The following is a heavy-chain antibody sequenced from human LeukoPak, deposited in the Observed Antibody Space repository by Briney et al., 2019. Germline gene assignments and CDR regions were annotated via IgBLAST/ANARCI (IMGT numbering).Heavy chain of an antibody. CDR1: GYTFTGYY. CDR2: INPNSGGT. D-gene: IGHD4-23*01. CDR3: ARDKMPTVVTPYYFDY. V-gene: IGHV1-2*02. Sequence: ASVKVSCKASGYTFTGYYMHWVRQAPGQGLEWMGWINPNSGGTNYAQKFQGRVTMTGDTSISTAYMELSRLRSDDTAVYYCARDKMPTVVTPYYFDYCGQGTLVTVSS. J-gene: IGHJ4*02.